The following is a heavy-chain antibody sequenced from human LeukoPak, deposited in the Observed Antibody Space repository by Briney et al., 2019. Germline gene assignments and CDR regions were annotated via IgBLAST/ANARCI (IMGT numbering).Heavy chain of an antibody. CDR1: GGSISSYY. CDR2: IYYSGST. Sequence: SETLSLTCTVSGGSISSYYWSWIRQPPAKGLERVGYIYYSGSTNYNPSLKSRVTISVDTSKNQFSLKLSTVTAADTAEYYSARNLLYERRAYRAFDIWGQGTMVTVSS. CDR3: ARNLLYERRAYRAFDI. V-gene: IGHV4-59*01. D-gene: IGHD2-15*01. J-gene: IGHJ3*02.